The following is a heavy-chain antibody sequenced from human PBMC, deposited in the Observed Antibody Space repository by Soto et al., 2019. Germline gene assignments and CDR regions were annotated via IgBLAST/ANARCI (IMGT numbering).Heavy chain of an antibody. CDR1: GFTFDDYG. Sequence: EEQLVESGGGVVRPGGSLRLSCAASGFTFDDYGMSWVRQVPGKGLEWVSGINRNGVKTGYADSVKGRFTISRDNAKNSLYLQMNSLRAEDTALYHCAREYGSGSSPPWFDPWGQGTLVTVSS. V-gene: IGHV3-20*01. CDR3: AREYGSGSSPPWFDP. J-gene: IGHJ5*02. D-gene: IGHD3-10*01. CDR2: INRNGVKT.